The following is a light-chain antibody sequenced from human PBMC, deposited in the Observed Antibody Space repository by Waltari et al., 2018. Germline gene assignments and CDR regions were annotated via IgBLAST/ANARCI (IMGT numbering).Light chain of an antibody. CDR3: QQYDSAPWT. V-gene: IGKV1-5*01. J-gene: IGKJ1*01. CDR1: QDIVSW. CDR2: GAS. Sequence: DIQMTQSPPTLSASVGDRVTITCRASQDIVSWLAWYQQKPGKAPKLLIYGASNVEDGAPSRFSGSGSGAEFTLTISSLQPDDFATYYCQQYDSAPWTFGQGTRVEVK.